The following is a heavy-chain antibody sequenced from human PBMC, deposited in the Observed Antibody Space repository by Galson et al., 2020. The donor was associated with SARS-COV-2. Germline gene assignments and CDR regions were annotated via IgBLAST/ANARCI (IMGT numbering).Heavy chain of an antibody. V-gene: IGHV4-39*02. J-gene: IGHJ6*02. CDR2: IYYSGST. CDR1: GGSISSSSYY. CDR3: AGESTVTGDYYYYGMDV. Sequence: SETLSLTCTVSGGSISSSSYYWGWIRQPPGKGLEWIGSIYYSGSTYYNPSLKSRVTISVDTSKNQFSLKLSSVTAADTAVYYCAGESTVTGDYYYYGMDVWGQGTTVTVSS. D-gene: IGHD4-17*01.